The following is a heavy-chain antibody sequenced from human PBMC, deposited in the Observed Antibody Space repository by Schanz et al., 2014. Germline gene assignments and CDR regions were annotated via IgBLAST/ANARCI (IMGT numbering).Heavy chain of an antibody. D-gene: IGHD6-13*01. Sequence: VQLLESGGGLVQPGGSLRLSCAASGFTFGDYAMTWVRQAPGKGLEWVAVIWYDGSNKYYADSVKGRFTISRDNSKNTLFLQMNSLRAGDAAVYYCARGLIAAAGGAFDYWGQGTLVAVSA. V-gene: IGHV3-33*08. CDR3: ARGLIAAAGGAFDY. CDR1: GFTFGDYA. CDR2: IWYDGSNK. J-gene: IGHJ4*02.